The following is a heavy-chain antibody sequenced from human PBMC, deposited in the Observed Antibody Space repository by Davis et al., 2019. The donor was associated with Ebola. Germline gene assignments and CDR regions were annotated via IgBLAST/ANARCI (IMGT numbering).Heavy chain of an antibody. J-gene: IGHJ4*02. Sequence: GESLKISCAASGITFSNAWLSWVRQAPGKGLEWVGRIKTESEGGATDYAVPVKGRFTISRDDSKTTLYLQMNNLKTVDTAVYYCTTIRGFNGFFDYWGQGILVTVSS. CDR1: GITFSNAW. V-gene: IGHV3-15*01. CDR2: IKTESEGGAT. D-gene: IGHD3-10*01. CDR3: TTIRGFNGFFDY.